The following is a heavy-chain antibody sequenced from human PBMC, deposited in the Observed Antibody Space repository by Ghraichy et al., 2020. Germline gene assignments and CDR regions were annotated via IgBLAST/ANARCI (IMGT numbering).Heavy chain of an antibody. CDR3: AKSPDPSGVVAMRDY. V-gene: IGHV3-23*01. Sequence: GGSLRLSCAASGFTFSSYDMSWVRQAPGKGLEWVSAISGSGGSTYYADSVKGRVTISRDNSRNTLYLQMNSLRAEDTAVYYCAKSPDPSGVVAMRDYWGQGTLVTVSS. J-gene: IGHJ4*02. CDR2: ISGSGGST. CDR1: GFTFSSYD. D-gene: IGHD3-22*01.